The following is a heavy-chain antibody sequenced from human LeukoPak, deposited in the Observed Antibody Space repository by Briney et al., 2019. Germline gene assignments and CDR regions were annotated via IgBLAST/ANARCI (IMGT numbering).Heavy chain of an antibody. D-gene: IGHD2-15*01. CDR1: GYTFTGYY. CDR2: INPNSGGT. J-gene: IGHJ4*02. V-gene: IGHV1-2*04. Sequence: ASVKVSCKASGYTFTGYYMHWVRQAPGRGLEWMGWINPNSGGTNYAQKFQGWVTMTRDTSISTAYMELSRLRSDDTAVYYCARGPPIPDIVVVVAAPIDYWGQGTLVTVSS. CDR3: ARGPPIPDIVVVVAAPIDY.